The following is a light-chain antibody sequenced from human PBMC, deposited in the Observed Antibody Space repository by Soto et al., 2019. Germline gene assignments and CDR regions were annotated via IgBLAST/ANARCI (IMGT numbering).Light chain of an antibody. V-gene: IGKV3-20*01. J-gene: IGKJ2*01. Sequence: EIVLTQSPGNLSLSPGERATLSCRASQSVSSSYLAWYQQKPGQAPRLLIYGASSRATGIPVRFSGSGSGTDFTLTISRLEPEDFAVYYCQQYGSSPYTFGQGTKLEIK. CDR3: QQYGSSPYT. CDR1: QSVSSSY. CDR2: GAS.